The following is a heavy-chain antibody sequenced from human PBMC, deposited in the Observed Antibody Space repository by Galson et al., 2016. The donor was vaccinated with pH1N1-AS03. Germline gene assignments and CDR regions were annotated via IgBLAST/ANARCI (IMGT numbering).Heavy chain of an antibody. CDR2: MNPDSGNT. D-gene: IGHD2-2*01. Sequence: SVKVSCKASGYTFTTYDINWVRQAPGQGLEWMGWMNPDSGNTGYAPSFQGRVTITRDTSISTAYMELSSLRSEDTAVYYCARGWPLVVPGTIVRYYYYMDVWGKGTTVTVSS. CDR1: GYTFTTYD. V-gene: IGHV1-8*03. J-gene: IGHJ6*03. CDR3: ARGWPLVVPGTIVRYYYYMDV.